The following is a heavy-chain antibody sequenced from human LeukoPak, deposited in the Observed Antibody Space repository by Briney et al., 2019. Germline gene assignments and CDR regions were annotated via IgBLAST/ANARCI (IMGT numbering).Heavy chain of an antibody. Sequence: GGSLRLSCAASGFAFSSYAMSWVRQAPGKGLEWVSAISGSGGSTYYADSVKGRFTISRDNSKNTLYLQMNSLRAEDTAVYYCAKVREYSYGIDYWGQGTLVTVSS. D-gene: IGHD5-18*01. J-gene: IGHJ4*02. CDR3: AKVREYSYGIDY. V-gene: IGHV3-23*01. CDR1: GFAFSSYA. CDR2: ISGSGGST.